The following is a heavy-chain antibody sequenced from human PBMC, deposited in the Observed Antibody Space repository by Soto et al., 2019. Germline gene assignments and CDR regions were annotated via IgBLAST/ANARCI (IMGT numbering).Heavy chain of an antibody. Sequence: QVQLVESGGAVVQPGRSLRLSCAASRFTFSSYGMHWVRHAPGKGLVWVAFIWFDGSNKYYGDSVKGRFTISRDNSKNTLHLQMHTLRAEDTAVYYCARERLNIVGSISPGHLDFWGQGTVVTVSS. V-gene: IGHV3-33*01. J-gene: IGHJ4*02. CDR3: ARERLNIVGSISPGHLDF. D-gene: IGHD2-21*01. CDR2: IWFDGSNK. CDR1: RFTFSSYG.